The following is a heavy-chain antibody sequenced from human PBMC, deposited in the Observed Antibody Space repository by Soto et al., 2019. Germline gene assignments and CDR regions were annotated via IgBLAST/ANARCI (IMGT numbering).Heavy chain of an antibody. Sequence: ESLRLSCAASGFTFNDAWVFWVRQAPGKGLEWVGRIKGKTDGGTTDYAATVKGRFTISRDDSKNMVYLRMNSLKTEDTAVYYCTTRTFYYDSSGYYCTYWGQGTLVTVSS. D-gene: IGHD3-22*01. CDR2: IKGKTDGGTT. CDR3: TTRTFYYDSSGYYCTY. CDR1: GFTFNDAW. J-gene: IGHJ4*02. V-gene: IGHV3-15*05.